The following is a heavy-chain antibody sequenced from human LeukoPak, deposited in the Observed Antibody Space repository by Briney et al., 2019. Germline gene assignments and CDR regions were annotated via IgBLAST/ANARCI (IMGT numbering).Heavy chain of an antibody. V-gene: IGHV3-66*01. J-gene: IGHJ6*02. CDR2: IYSGGST. CDR1: GFTVSSNY. Sequence: GGSLRLSCAASGFTVSSNYMSWVRQAPGKGLEWVSVIYSGGSTYYADSVKGRFTISRDNSKNTLYLQMNSLRAEDTAVYYCARGSEGHYGMDVWGQGTTVTVSS. CDR3: ARGSEGHYGMDV. D-gene: IGHD1-14*01.